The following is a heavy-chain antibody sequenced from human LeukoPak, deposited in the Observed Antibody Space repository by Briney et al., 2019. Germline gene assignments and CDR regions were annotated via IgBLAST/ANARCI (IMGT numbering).Heavy chain of an antibody. J-gene: IGHJ4*02. CDR2: ISGSGGST. Sequence: GGSLRLSCAASGFTFSSYAMSWVRQAPGKGLEWVSAISGSGGSTYYADSVKGRFTISRDNAKNSLYLQMNSLRAEDTALYYCAKETAYYYDSSGPHKAFDYWGQGTLVTVSS. CDR1: GFTFSSYA. CDR3: AKETAYYYDSSGPHKAFDY. D-gene: IGHD3-22*01. V-gene: IGHV3-23*01.